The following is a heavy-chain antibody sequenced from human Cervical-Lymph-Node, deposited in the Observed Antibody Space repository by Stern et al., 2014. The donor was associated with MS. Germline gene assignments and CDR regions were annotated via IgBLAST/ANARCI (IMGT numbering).Heavy chain of an antibody. Sequence: VQLVESGAEVKKPGSSVKVSCKVSGATFSTNGISWVRQGPGQGLEWMGATVPIFERSNYAQRFRGRVTITADESTSTSYMELPSLRSDDTGVYYCAREHHGGNFAAWGRGTLVTVSS. CDR3: AREHHGGNFAA. CDR1: GATFSTNG. V-gene: IGHV1-69*01. CDR2: TVPIFERS. J-gene: IGHJ5*02. D-gene: IGHD4-23*01.